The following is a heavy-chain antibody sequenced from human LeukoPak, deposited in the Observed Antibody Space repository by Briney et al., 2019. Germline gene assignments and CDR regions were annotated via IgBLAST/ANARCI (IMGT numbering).Heavy chain of an antibody. D-gene: IGHD2-2*01. J-gene: IGHJ4*02. CDR3: AKNTHAYAEIFDY. CDR2: ISYHGSNK. CDR1: EFTFSSYA. V-gene: IGHV3-30*18. Sequence: GGSLRLSCSASEFTFSSYAMHWVRQAPGKGLEWVAFISYHGSNKYYADSVKGRFTISRDNSKNTLFLQMNSLRAEDTAVYYCAKNTHAYAEIFDYWGQGTLVTVSS.